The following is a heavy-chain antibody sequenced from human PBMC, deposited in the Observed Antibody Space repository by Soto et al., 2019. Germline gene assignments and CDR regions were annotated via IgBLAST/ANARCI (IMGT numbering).Heavy chain of an antibody. CDR1: GGTFSSYA. J-gene: IGHJ5*02. CDR2: IIPIFGTA. V-gene: IGHV1-69*13. CDR3: ASTDRNKQLVVWFDT. Sequence: SVKVSCKASGGTFSSYAISWVRQAPGQGLEWMGGIIPIFGTANYAQKFQGRVTITADESTSTAYMELSSLRSEDTAVYYCASTDRNKQLVVWFDTSGQSTLVTV. D-gene: IGHD6-6*01.